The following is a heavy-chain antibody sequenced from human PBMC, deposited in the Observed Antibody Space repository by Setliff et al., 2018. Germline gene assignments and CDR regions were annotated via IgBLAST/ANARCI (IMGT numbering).Heavy chain of an antibody. CDR1: GQSFSDYY. V-gene: IGHV4-34*01. D-gene: IGHD2-2*02. CDR2: IYHSGST. Sequence: SETLSLTCAIYGQSFSDYYWSWARQPPGKGLEWIGEIYHSGSTNYNPSLKSRVTISVDTSKNQFSLKLSSVTAADTAVYYCARDRQYCSSPTCYSSYFYYYGMDVWGQGTTVTVSS. CDR3: ARDRQYCSSPTCYSSYFYYYGMDV. J-gene: IGHJ6*02.